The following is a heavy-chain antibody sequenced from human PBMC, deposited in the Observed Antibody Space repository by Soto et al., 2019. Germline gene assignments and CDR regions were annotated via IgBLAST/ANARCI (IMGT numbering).Heavy chain of an antibody. Sequence: SGTVSLGCAVSGGCISSGSYYWGWIRQPPGKGLEWIGSIYYSGSTYYNPSLKSRVTISVDTSKNQFSLKLSSVTAADTAVYYCARHVGSGYDCGPAYYLDYRGQRTSVPGSS. CDR3: ARHVGSGYDCGPAYYLDY. V-gene: IGHV4-39*01. D-gene: IGHD5-12*01. CDR1: GGCISSGSYY. J-gene: IGHJ4*01. CDR2: IYYSGST.